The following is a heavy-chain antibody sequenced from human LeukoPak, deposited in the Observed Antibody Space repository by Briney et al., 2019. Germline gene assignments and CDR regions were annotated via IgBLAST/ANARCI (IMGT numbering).Heavy chain of an antibody. CDR1: GGSISNSNYY. CDR3: ARGRVWFDP. V-gene: IGHV4-39*01. Sequence: SETLSLTCTVSGGSISNSNYYWGWIRQPPGKGLEWIGSIYYSGSTFYNPSLKSRVTISVDTSKNQFSLKLSSVTAADTAVYYCARGRVWFDPWGQGTLVTVSS. CDR2: IYYSGST. J-gene: IGHJ5*02.